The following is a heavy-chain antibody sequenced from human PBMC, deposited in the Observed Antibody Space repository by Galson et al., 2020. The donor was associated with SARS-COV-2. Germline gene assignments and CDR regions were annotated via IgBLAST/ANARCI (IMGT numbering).Heavy chain of an antibody. V-gene: IGHV4-30-4*01. J-gene: IGHJ3*02. D-gene: IGHD3-10*02. Sequence: LRLSCTVSSDSLSNDNYFVAWIRQPPGQALEWIGYIYFGGTTYYNPSLKSRVSMSVDASERLFSLNLNSVTAADTAVYFCAREHLDVTARMTGAFDIWSPGTMVTVSS. CDR2: IYFGGTT. CDR1: SDSLSNDNYF. CDR3: AREHLDVTARMTGAFDI.